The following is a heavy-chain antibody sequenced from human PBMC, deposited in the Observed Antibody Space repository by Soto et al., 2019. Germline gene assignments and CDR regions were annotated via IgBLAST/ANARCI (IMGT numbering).Heavy chain of an antibody. J-gene: IGHJ5*02. D-gene: IGHD3-22*01. CDR2: IIPIFGTA. CDR1: GGTFSSYA. Sequence: RASVKVSCKASGGTFSSYAISWVRQAPGQGLEWMGGIIPIFGTANYAQKFQGRVTITADESTSTAYMELSSLRSEDTAVYYCARSDSSGLNWFDPWGQGTLVTVSS. CDR3: ARSDSSGLNWFDP. V-gene: IGHV1-69*13.